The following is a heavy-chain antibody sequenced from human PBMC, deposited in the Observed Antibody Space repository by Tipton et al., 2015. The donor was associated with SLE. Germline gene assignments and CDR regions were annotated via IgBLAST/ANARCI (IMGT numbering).Heavy chain of an antibody. CDR3: VRLRSKVLIDY. J-gene: IGHJ4*02. D-gene: IGHD2-8*01. CDR1: GGSVGSGSYY. Sequence: TLSLTCTVSGGSVGSGSYYWAWIRQPSGKGPEWIGTIYYSGSTYYYPSLKSRITISLDTSKNQFSLEVRSVTAADTAVYYCVRLRSKVLIDYWGQGTLVTVSS. CDR2: IYYSGST. V-gene: IGHV4-39*07.